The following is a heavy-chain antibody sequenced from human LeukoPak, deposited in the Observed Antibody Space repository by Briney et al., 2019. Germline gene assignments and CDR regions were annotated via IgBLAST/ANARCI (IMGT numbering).Heavy chain of an antibody. D-gene: IGHD5-24*01. CDR2: ISSSSSYI. J-gene: IGHJ6*02. Sequence: PGGSLRLSCAASGFTFSSYAMSWVRQAPGKGLEWVSSISSSSSYIYYADSVKGRFTISRDNSKNTLYLQMNSLRAEDTAVYYCARGDGYLYYYYYGMDVWGQGTTVTVSS. V-gene: IGHV3-21*01. CDR1: GFTFSSYA. CDR3: ARGDGYLYYYYYGMDV.